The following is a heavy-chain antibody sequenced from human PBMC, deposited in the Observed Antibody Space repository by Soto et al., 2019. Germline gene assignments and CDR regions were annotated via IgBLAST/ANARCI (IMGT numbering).Heavy chain of an antibody. D-gene: IGHD3-22*01. CDR2: ISYDGSNK. CDR1: GFTFTDYG. CDR3: AKDTYYHDSSGYYVFDY. V-gene: IGHV3-30*18. Sequence: QVQLVESGGGEVQPGRSLRLSCADSGFTFTDYGMHWVRQAPGKGLEWVAVISYDGSNKNYADSVKGRFTISRDNSKNTLYLQMNSLRAEDTAVYYCAKDTYYHDSSGYYVFDYWGQGTLVTVSS. J-gene: IGHJ4*02.